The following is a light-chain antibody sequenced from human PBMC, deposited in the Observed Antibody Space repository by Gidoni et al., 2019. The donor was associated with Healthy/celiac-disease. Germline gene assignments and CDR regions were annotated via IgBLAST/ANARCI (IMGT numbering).Light chain of an antibody. Sequence: SYELTQPPSLSVSPGQTASITCSGDKLGDKYACWYQQKPGQSPVLVIYQDSKRPSGIPERFSGSNSGNTATLTISGTQAMDEADYYCQAWDSSTAPWVFGGGTKLTVL. J-gene: IGLJ3*02. CDR1: KLGDKY. V-gene: IGLV3-1*01. CDR3: QAWDSSTAPWV. CDR2: QDS.